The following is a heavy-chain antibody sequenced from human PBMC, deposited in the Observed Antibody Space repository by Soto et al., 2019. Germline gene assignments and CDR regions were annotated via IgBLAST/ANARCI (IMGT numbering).Heavy chain of an antibody. Sequence: ASVKVSCKASGYTFTSYAMHWVRQAPGQRLEWMGWINAGNGNTKYSQKFQGRVTITRDTSASTAYMELSSLRSEDTAVYYCARATMVRGAIRYYFDYWGQGTLVTVSS. V-gene: IGHV1-3*01. J-gene: IGHJ4*02. CDR1: GYTFTSYA. CDR2: INAGNGNT. D-gene: IGHD3-10*01. CDR3: ARATMVRGAIRYYFDY.